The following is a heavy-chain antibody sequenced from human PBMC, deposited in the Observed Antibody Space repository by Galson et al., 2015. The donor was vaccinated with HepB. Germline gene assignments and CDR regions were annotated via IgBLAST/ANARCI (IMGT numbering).Heavy chain of an antibody. J-gene: IGHJ4*02. CDR1: GFTFSSYS. CDR2: ISSSSSYI. V-gene: IGHV3-21*01. Sequence: SLRLSCAASGFTFSSYSMNWVRQAPGKGLEWVSSISSSSSYIYYADSVKGRFTISRDNAKNSLYLQMNSLRAEDTAVYYCAREEYSGYERNFDYWGQGTLVTVSS. CDR3: AREEYSGYERNFDY. D-gene: IGHD5-12*01.